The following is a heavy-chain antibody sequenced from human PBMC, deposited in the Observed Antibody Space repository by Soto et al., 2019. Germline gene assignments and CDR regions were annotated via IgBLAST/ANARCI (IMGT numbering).Heavy chain of an antibody. CDR1: GFSFSNYG. Sequence: QVQLVQSGAEVKKPGASVRVSCRASGFSFSNYGITWMRQAPGQGLEWMGWISANNGNKNYAQKLQGRVTMTTDTSTSTAYMELRILRSDDTALYYCASRSGQLPYYFDYWGQGTLVSVSS. CDR2: ISANNGNK. CDR3: ASRSGQLPYYFDY. D-gene: IGHD6-6*01. J-gene: IGHJ4*02. V-gene: IGHV1-18*01.